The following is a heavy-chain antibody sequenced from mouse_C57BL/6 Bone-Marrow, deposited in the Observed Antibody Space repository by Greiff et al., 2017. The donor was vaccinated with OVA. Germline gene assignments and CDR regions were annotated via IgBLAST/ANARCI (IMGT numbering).Heavy chain of an antibody. V-gene: IGHV5-4*03. Sequence: EVKLMESGGGLVKPGGSLKLSCAASGFTFSSYAMSWVRQTPEKRLEWVATISDGGSYTYYPDNVKGRFTISRDNAKNNLYLQMRHLKSEDTAMYYCARTTVVAPMDYWGQGTSVTVSS. CDR2: ISDGGSYT. CDR3: ARTTVVAPMDY. CDR1: GFTFSSYA. J-gene: IGHJ4*01. D-gene: IGHD1-1*01.